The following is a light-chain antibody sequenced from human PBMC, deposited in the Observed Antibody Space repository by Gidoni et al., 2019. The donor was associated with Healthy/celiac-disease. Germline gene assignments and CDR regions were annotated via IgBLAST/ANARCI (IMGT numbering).Light chain of an antibody. J-gene: IGKJ4*01. CDR1: QSVSSY. V-gene: IGKV3-11*01. CDR3: QQRSNWSPLT. CDR2: DAS. Sequence: EIVFTQSPATLSLSPGERATLSCRASQSVSSYLAWYQQKPGQAARLLIYDASNRATGLPARFSGSGSGTDVTLTTSSLEPEDFAVYYCQQRSNWSPLTFGGGTKVEIK.